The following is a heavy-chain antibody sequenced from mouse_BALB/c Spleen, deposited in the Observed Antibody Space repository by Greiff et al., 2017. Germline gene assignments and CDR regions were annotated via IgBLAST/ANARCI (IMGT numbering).Heavy chain of an antibody. Sequence: VKVVESGAELAKPGASVKMSCKASGYTFTSYWMHWVKQRPGQGLEWIGYINPSTGYTEYNQKFKDKATLTADKSSSTAYMQLSSLTSEDSAVYYCARYDYDYGRGAMDYWGQGTSVTVSS. V-gene: IGHV1-7*01. CDR1: GYTFTSYW. CDR3: ARYDYDYGRGAMDY. D-gene: IGHD2-4*01. J-gene: IGHJ4*01. CDR2: INPSTGYT.